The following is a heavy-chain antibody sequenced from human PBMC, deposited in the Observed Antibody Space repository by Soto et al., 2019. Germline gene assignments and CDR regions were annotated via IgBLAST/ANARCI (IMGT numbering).Heavy chain of an antibody. CDR2: FDPEDGET. J-gene: IGHJ4*02. Sequence: ASVKVSCKVSGYTLTELSMHWVRQAPGKGLEWMGGFDPEDGETIYAQKFQGRVTMTEDTSTDTAYMELSSLRSEDTAVYYCATLPLGLVVAATKHAGDYWGQGTLVTVSS. CDR3: ATLPLGLVVAATKHAGDY. CDR1: GYTLTELS. V-gene: IGHV1-24*01. D-gene: IGHD2-15*01.